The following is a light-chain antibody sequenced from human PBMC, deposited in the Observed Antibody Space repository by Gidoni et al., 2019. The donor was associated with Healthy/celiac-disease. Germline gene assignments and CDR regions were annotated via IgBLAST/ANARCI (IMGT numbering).Light chain of an antibody. V-gene: IGKV4-1*01. CDR3: QQYYSTPPFT. CDR2: LAS. J-gene: IGKJ3*01. Sequence: DIVMTPSPDSLAVSLGERATINCKSSQSVLYSSNNKNYLAWYQQKPGQPPKLLIYLASTRESGVPDRFSGSGSGTDVTLTISSLQAEDVAVYYCQQYYSTPPFTFGPGTKVDIK. CDR1: QSVLYSSNNKNY.